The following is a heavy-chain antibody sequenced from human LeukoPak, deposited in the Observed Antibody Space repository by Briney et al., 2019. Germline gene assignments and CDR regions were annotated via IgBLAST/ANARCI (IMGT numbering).Heavy chain of an antibody. CDR2: TSSGSSWI. J-gene: IGHJ5*02. CDR1: GFTFSSYS. D-gene: IGHD1-1*01. CDR3: ARDAGGRTQREGWFDP. V-gene: IGHV3-21*06. Sequence: GGSLRLSCAASGFTFSSYSMNWVRQTPGKGLEWVASTSSGSSWIYYADSVRGRFTISRDNAKNLLYLQMNSLRVEDTAIYYCARDAGGRTQREGWFDPWGQGTLVTVSS.